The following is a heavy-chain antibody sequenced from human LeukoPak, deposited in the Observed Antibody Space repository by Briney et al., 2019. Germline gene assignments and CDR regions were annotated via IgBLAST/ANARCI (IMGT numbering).Heavy chain of an antibody. J-gene: IGHJ5*02. Sequence: ASVKVSCKASGYTFTIYGISWVRQAPGQGLEWMGWISAYNGNTNYAQKLQGRVTMTTDTSTSTAYMELRSLRSDDTAVYYCARDGSLLWFGELLSNWFDPWGQGTLVTVSS. D-gene: IGHD3-10*01. CDR2: ISAYNGNT. CDR1: GYTFTIYG. V-gene: IGHV1-18*01. CDR3: ARDGSLLWFGELLSNWFDP.